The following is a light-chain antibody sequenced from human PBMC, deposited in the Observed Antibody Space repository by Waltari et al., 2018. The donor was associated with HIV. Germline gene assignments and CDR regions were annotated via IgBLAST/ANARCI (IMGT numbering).Light chain of an antibody. J-gene: IGLJ3*02. CDR2: EVT. V-gene: IGLV2-14*01. Sequence: QSALTQPASVSGSPGQSITISCTGPTSDIAGYNYVPWYQQHPGKAPKLLIYEVTHRPSGISYRFSGSKSGNTASMTISGLQAEDEADYYCSSYTTTTTILFGGGTKVTVL. CDR3: SSYTTTTTIL. CDR1: TSDIAGYNY.